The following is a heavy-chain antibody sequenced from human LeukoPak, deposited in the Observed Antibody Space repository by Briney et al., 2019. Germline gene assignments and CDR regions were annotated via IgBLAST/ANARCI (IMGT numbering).Heavy chain of an antibody. CDR3: ARARVSIVAL. J-gene: IGHJ6*04. CDR2: IYYSGST. CDR1: GRSISSSSYY. V-gene: IGHV4-39*07. Sequence: SETLSLTCTVSGRSISSSSYYWGWLRQPQGKGLEWIGSIYYSGSTYYNPSLKSRVTISVDTSKNQFSLKLSSVAAADTAVYYCARARVSIVALWGKGTTVTVSS. D-gene: IGHD5-12*01.